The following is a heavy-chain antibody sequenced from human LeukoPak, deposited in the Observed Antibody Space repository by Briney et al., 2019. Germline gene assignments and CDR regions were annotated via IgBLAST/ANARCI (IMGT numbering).Heavy chain of an antibody. Sequence: GGSLRLSCAASGFTFSNYGMNWVRQAPGKGLEWVAVVSYDGVNNYYADSVKGRFTISRDNSRNTLYLQVNSLKAEDTAVYYCARSPIVVRPTYSYYYGMDVWGQGTTVTVSS. CDR2: VSYDGVNN. J-gene: IGHJ6*02. D-gene: IGHD2-15*01. CDR3: ARSPIVVRPTYSYYYGMDV. CDR1: GFTFSNYG. V-gene: IGHV3-30*03.